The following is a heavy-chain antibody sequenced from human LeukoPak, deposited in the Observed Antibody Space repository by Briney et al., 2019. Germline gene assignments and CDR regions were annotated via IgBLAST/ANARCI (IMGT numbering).Heavy chain of an antibody. CDR1: GGSISSSSYY. V-gene: IGHV4-39*01. CDR2: IYYSGST. CDR3: ARLALPDYYDSSGYSFDY. Sequence: PSETLSLTCTVSGGSISSSSYYWGWIRQPPGKGLEWIGSIYYSGSTYYNPSLKSRFTISVDTSKNPFSLKLSSLTAADPAVSYGARLALPDYYDSSGYSFDYWGQGTLVTVSS. D-gene: IGHD3-22*01. J-gene: IGHJ4*02.